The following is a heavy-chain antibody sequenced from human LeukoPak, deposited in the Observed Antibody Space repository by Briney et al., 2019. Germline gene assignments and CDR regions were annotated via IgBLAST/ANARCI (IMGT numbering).Heavy chain of an antibody. Sequence: SSETLSLTCTVSGGSISSYYWSWIRQPPGKGLEWIGYIYYSGSTNYNPSLKSRVTISVDTSKNQFSLKLSSVTAADTAVYYCARVLGSGDYYFASWGQGPLVTVSS. CDR2: IYYSGST. J-gene: IGHJ4*02. CDR1: GGSISSYY. D-gene: IGHD4-17*01. V-gene: IGHV4-59*01. CDR3: ARVLGSGDYYFAS.